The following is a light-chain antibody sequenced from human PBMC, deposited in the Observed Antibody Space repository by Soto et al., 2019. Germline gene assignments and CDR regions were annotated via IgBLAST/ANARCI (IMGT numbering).Light chain of an antibody. CDR2: DAP. J-gene: IGKJ1*01. CDR1: QGISSY. CDR3: QHYNSFSLT. V-gene: IGKV1-13*02. Sequence: AIQLTQSPSSVSAYVGDRVTINCRASQGISSYLNWYQQKPGKAPKLLIYDAPTLEGGVPSRFRGSGSGTEFTLTINNLQTDDFATYYCQHYNSFSLTFGPGTKLDI.